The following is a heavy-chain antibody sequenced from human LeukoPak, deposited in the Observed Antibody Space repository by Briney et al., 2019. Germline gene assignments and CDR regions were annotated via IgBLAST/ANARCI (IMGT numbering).Heavy chain of an antibody. J-gene: IGHJ4*02. D-gene: IGHD6-13*01. CDR3: ARAGRSSLDY. CDR1: GGSISSYY. V-gene: IGHV4-34*01. CDR2: INHSGST. Sequence: SETLSLTCTVSGGSISSYYWSWIRQPPGKGLEWIGEINHSGSTNYNPSLKSRVTISVDTSKNQFSLKLSSVTAADTAVYYCARAGRSSLDYWGQGTLVTVSS.